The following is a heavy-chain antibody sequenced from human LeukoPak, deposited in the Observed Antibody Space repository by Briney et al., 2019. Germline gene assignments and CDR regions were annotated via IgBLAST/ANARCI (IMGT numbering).Heavy chain of an antibody. CDR2: ISRSGGST. V-gene: IGHV3-23*01. CDR3: ARKGAGLDAFDL. CDR1: GFTFSNYG. J-gene: IGHJ3*01. D-gene: IGHD3/OR15-3a*01. Sequence: GGSLRLSCAASGFTFSNYGMSWVRQAPGMGLEWVSSISRSGGSTHYADSVKGRFVISRDTSKNTLHLQMNSLTAGDTAVYYCARKGAGLDAFDLWGQGTVVTVSS.